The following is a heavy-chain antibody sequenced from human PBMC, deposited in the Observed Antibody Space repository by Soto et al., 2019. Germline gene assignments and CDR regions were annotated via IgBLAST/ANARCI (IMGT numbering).Heavy chain of an antibody. Sequence: PAGSLRLSCAASGFTFSSYAMSWVRQAQGKGLEWVSAISGSGGSTYYADSVKGRFTISRDNSKNTLYLQMNSLRAEDTAVYYCAKDVDCMIVVVTHFDYWGQGTLVTVSS. CDR2: ISGSGGST. CDR1: GFTFSSYA. J-gene: IGHJ4*02. V-gene: IGHV3-23*01. CDR3: AKDVDCMIVVVTHFDY. D-gene: IGHD3-22*01.